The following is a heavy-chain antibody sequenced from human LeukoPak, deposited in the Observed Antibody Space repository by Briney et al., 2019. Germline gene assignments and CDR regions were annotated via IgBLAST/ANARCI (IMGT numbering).Heavy chain of an antibody. Sequence: SETLSLTCTVSGGSISSYFWSWIRQPAGKGLEWIGRIYTSGNTNYNPSLKSRVTMSVDTSKNQFSLKLSSVTAADTAVYYCARNYYDNSGYKYAFDYWGQGTLVTVSS. CDR3: ARNYYDNSGYKYAFDY. CDR1: GGSISSYF. CDR2: IYTSGNT. J-gene: IGHJ4*02. V-gene: IGHV4-4*07. D-gene: IGHD3-22*01.